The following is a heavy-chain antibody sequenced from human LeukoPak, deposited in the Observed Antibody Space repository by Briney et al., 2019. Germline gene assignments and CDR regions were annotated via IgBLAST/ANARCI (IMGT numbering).Heavy chain of an antibody. Sequence: GGSLRLSCAASGFTFNNYAMNWVRQAPGKGLEWVSLVSSSGANTYYADSVKGRFTISRDNSKNTVSLQLSSLRGEDTAVYYCAKDVRVGGGGMDVWGQGTPVTVSS. D-gene: IGHD1-26*01. CDR1: GFTFNNYA. V-gene: IGHV3-23*01. CDR2: VSSSGANT. J-gene: IGHJ6*02. CDR3: AKDVRVGGGGMDV.